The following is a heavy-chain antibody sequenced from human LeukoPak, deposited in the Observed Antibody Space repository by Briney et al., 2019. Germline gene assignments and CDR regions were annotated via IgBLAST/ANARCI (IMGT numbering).Heavy chain of an antibody. D-gene: IGHD1-26*01. CDR1: GGSISSYY. V-gene: IGHV4-59*01. J-gene: IGHJ4*02. CDR2: IYYSGST. CDR3: AREPDRGSKWELLFPFDY. Sequence: SETLSLTCTVSGGSISSYYWSWIRQPPGKGLEWIGYIYYSGSTNYNPSLKSRVTISVDTSKNQFSLKLSSVTAADTAVYYCAREPDRGSKWELLFPFDYWGQGTLVTVSS.